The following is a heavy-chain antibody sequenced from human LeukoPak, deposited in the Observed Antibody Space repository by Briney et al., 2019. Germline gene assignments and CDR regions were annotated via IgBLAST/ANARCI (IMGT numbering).Heavy chain of an antibody. D-gene: IGHD4-17*01. CDR1: SGPFYSYY. V-gene: IGHV4-59*08. CDR2: HYDSGST. J-gene: IGHJ4*02. CDR3: ARRSWVNGYFDY. Sequence: PSETLSLTCTVASGPFYSYYWSWIRQAPGKGLEWIGYHYDSGSTHYNPSLKSRVTISLDTSKNQFSLNLSSVTAADTAVYYCARRSWVNGYFDYWRQGTLVTVSS.